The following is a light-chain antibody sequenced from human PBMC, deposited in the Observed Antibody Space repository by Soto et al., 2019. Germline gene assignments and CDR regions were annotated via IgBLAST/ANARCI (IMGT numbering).Light chain of an antibody. Sequence: EIVMTQSPDSLSVSPGEGVTLSCRASQSVSRYLAWNQHQPGQAPRLLIYGASTRATGIPARFSGSGSGTEFTLTISSLQSEDFAVYYCQQYNNWPRTFGQGTKVDIK. CDR2: GAS. V-gene: IGKV3-15*01. J-gene: IGKJ1*01. CDR1: QSVSRY. CDR3: QQYNNWPRT.